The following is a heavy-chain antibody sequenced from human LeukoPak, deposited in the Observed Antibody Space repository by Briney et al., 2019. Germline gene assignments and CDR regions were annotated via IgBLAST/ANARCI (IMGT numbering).Heavy chain of an antibody. V-gene: IGHV1-18*01. Sequence: GASVKVSCKASGYTFTSYGISWVRQAPGQGLEWMGWISAYNGNTNYAQKLQGRVTMTTDTSTSTAYMELRSLRSDDTAVYYCARVYCGSTSCYACGMGYWGQGTLVTVSS. J-gene: IGHJ4*02. CDR3: ARVYCGSTSCYACGMGY. D-gene: IGHD2-2*01. CDR2: ISAYNGNT. CDR1: GYTFTSYG.